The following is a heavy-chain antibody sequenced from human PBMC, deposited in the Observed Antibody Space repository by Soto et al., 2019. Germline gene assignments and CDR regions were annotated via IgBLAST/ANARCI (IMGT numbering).Heavy chain of an antibody. Sequence: QVQLVQSGGEVKKPGASVKVSCKASGYTFTSYGISWVRQAPGQGLEWMGRISAYNGNTNYAQKLQGRVTMTTDTSTSTASMELRSLRSDDTAVYYCARVVGVLGHWFDPWGQGTLVTVSS. CDR3: ARVVGVLGHWFDP. CDR2: ISAYNGNT. D-gene: IGHD1-26*01. V-gene: IGHV1-18*01. CDR1: GYTFTSYG. J-gene: IGHJ5*02.